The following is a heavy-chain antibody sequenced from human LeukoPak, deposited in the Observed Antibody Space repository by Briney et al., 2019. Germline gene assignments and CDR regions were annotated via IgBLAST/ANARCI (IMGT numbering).Heavy chain of an antibody. CDR1: GFTFSSYS. CDR3: AREEYSSSSWDGFDI. D-gene: IGHD6-6*01. CDR2: ISSSSSYI. V-gene: IGHV3-21*01. Sequence: GGSLRLSCAASGFTFSSYSMNWVRQAPGKGLEWVSSISSSSSYIYYADSVKGRFTISRDNAKNTLYLQMNSLRAEDTAVYYCAREEYSSSSWDGFDIWGQGTMVTVSS. J-gene: IGHJ3*02.